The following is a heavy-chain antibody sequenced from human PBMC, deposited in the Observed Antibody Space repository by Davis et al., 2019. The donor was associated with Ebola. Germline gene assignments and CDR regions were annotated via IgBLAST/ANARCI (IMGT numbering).Heavy chain of an antibody. J-gene: IGHJ4*02. Sequence: GGSLRLSCAASGFTLSNYWMSWVRQAPGKGLEWMGGFDPEDGETIYAQKFQGRVTMTEDTSTDTAYMELSSLRSEDTAVYYCARDLTSYSSSSHYWGQGTLVTVSS. V-gene: IGHV1-24*01. CDR1: GFTLSNYW. D-gene: IGHD6-6*01. CDR3: ARDLTSYSSSSHY. CDR2: FDPEDGET.